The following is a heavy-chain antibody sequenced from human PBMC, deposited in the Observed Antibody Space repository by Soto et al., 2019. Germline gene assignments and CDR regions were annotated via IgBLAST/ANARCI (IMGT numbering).Heavy chain of an antibody. V-gene: IGHV3-48*01. CDR1: GFTFRSYS. J-gene: IGHJ4*02. CDR3: AKEWVYDSSGWSFDY. Sequence: PGGSLRLSCAASGFTFRSYSMNWVRQAPGKGLEWVSYISSDSSTIHYADSVKGRFTNSRDNAKNTLYLQMNSLRAEDTAVYYCAKEWVYDSSGWSFDYWGQGTLVTVSS. D-gene: IGHD3-22*01. CDR2: ISSDSSTI.